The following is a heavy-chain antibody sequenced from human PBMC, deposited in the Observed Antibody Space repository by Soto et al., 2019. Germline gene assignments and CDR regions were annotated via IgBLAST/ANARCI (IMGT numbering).Heavy chain of an antibody. CDR2: IIPIFGTA. Sequence: SVEVCCKASGGTFSSYSISWVRQAPGQGLEWMGGIIPIFGTANYAQKFQGRVTITADESTSTAYMELSSLRSEDTAVYYCARRRGLDYGDFHWGQGTLVTVSS. J-gene: IGHJ4*02. D-gene: IGHD4-17*01. CDR3: ARRRGLDYGDFH. CDR1: GGTFSSYS. V-gene: IGHV1-69*13.